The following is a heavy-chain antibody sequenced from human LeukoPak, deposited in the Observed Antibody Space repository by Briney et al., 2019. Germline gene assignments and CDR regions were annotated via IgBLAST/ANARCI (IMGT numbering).Heavy chain of an antibody. V-gene: IGHV3-48*02. Sequence: GGSLRLSCAASGFTVSSYCMNWVRQAPGKGLEWVSYISSSSSTIYYADSVKGRFTISRDHPKNSLYLQMNSLRDEDTAVYYCARAFRLTHCGGRGTLVTVSS. D-gene: IGHD2-15*01. CDR1: GFTVSSYC. CDR2: ISSSSSTI. J-gene: IGHJ1*01. CDR3: ARAFRLTHC.